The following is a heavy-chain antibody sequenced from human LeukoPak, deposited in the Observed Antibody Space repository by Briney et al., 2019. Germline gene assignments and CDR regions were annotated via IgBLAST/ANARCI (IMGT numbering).Heavy chain of an antibody. CDR2: IYTSGST. CDR1: GGSISSYY. D-gene: IGHD3-22*01. Sequence: SETLSLTCTVSGGSISSYYWSWIRQPAGKGLEWIGRIYTSGSTNYNPSLKSRVTMSVDTSKNQFSLKLSSVTAADTAVYYCARDVVYYDSSGPHGEYYYYMDVWGKGTTVTISS. V-gene: IGHV4-4*07. J-gene: IGHJ6*03. CDR3: ARDVVYYDSSGPHGEYYYYMDV.